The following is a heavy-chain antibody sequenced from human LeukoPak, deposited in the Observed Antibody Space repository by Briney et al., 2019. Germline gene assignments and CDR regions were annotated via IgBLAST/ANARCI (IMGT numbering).Heavy chain of an antibody. V-gene: IGHV1-2*02. CDR1: GYTFTGYY. CDR3: ARGQGGSCSGDRCYLYRFDP. J-gene: IGHJ5*02. D-gene: IGHD2-15*01. Sequence: GASVKVSCKASGYTFTGYYMHWVRQAPGQGLEWMGWINPNSGVTNYAQKFQGRVTMTRDAAIRTADMELTRLRSDDTAVYYCARGQGGSCSGDRCYLYRFDPWGQGTQVTVSS. CDR2: INPNSGVT.